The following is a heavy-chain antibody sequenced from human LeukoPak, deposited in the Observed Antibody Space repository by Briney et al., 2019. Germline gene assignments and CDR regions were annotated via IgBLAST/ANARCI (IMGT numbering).Heavy chain of an antibody. J-gene: IGHJ5*02. CDR2: ISYDGSNK. D-gene: IGHD1-1*01. V-gene: IGHV3-30*07. CDR1: GFTFSSYA. CDR3: ARVTGTTAGDH. Sequence: GSLRLSCAASGFTFSSYAMHWVRQAPGKGLEWVAVISYDGSNKYYADSVKGRFTISRDNAKNSLYLQMNSLRAEDTAVYYCARVTGTTAGDHWGQGTLVSVSS.